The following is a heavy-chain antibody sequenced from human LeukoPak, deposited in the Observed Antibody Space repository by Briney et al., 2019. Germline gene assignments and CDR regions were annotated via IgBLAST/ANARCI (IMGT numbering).Heavy chain of an antibody. CDR2: IYPDGTT. CDR3: ARVYVVSGTSDALDT. Sequence: GGSLRLSCVASGFTVSSNFLSWVRQAPGKGLEWVSVIYPDGTTYYGGSVKGRFTIPRDNSKNTLYLQMSTLTAGDTAVYYCARVYVVSGTSDALDTWGQGTLVTVSS. CDR1: GFTVSSNF. J-gene: IGHJ3*02. D-gene: IGHD6-19*01. V-gene: IGHV3-53*01.